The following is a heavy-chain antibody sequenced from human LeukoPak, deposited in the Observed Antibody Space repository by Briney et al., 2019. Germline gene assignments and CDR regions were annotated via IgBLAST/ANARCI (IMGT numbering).Heavy chain of an antibody. J-gene: IGHJ5*02. CDR1: GFTFSNFA. CDR2: VSGSGDTT. D-gene: IGHD3-22*01. Sequence: PGGSLRLSCAASGFTFSNFAMTWVRQAPGKGLEWVSGVSGSGDTTYYADSVRGRFTISRDNAKNSLYLQMNSLRAEDTAVYYCARDSYYDSSGYYSPMGWFDPWGQGTLVTVSS. CDR3: ARDSYYDSSGYYSPMGWFDP. V-gene: IGHV3-23*01.